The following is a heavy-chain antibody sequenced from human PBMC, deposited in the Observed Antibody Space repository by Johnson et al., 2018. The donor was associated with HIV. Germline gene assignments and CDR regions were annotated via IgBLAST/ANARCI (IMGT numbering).Heavy chain of an antibody. V-gene: IGHV3-11*04. D-gene: IGHD4-17*01. J-gene: IGHJ3*02. Sequence: QVQLVESGGGVVQPGRSLRLSCAASGFSFSDYFVSWIRQAPGKGLEWVSYISRGGSSASVIYYADSVKGRFTISRENAKNSVYLQMNSLRSDETAVDYCASDYGDYDHAFDIWGRGTVVTVTS. CDR1: GFSFSDYF. CDR3: ASDYGDYDHAFDI. CDR2: ISRGGSSASVI.